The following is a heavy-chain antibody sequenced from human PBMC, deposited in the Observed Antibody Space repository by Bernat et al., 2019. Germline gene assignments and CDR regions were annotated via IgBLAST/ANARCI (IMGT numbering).Heavy chain of an antibody. V-gene: IGHV1-3*01. J-gene: IGHJ4*02. CDR3: ARVSRAYGSGSFNY. D-gene: IGHD3-10*01. Sequence: QVQLVQSGAEVKKPGASVKVSCKASGYTFTSYAMHWVRQAPGQRLEWMGWINAGNGNTKYSQKFQGRVTITRDTSTSTAYMELSSLRSEDTAVYYCARVSRAYGSGSFNYWGQGTLVTVSS. CDR1: GYTFTSYA. CDR2: INAGNGNT.